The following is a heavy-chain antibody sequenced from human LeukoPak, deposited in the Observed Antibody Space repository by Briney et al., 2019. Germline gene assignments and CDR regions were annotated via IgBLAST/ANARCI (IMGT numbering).Heavy chain of an antibody. J-gene: IGHJ5*02. V-gene: IGHV6-1*01. CDR1: GDSVSSNSAA. CDR2: TYYRSKWYN. Sequence: SQTLSLTCAISGDSVSSNSAAWNWIRQSPSRGLEWLGRTYYRSKWYNDYAVSVKSRITINPDTSKNQFSLQLNSVTPEDTAVYYCAMEVTYYYDSSGPLNWFDPWGQGTLITVSS. CDR3: AMEVTYYYDSSGPLNWFDP. D-gene: IGHD3-22*01.